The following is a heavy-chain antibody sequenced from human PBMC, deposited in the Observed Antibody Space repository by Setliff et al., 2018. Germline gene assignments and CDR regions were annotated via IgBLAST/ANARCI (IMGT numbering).Heavy chain of an antibody. J-gene: IGHJ6*03. CDR1: GDSISSRRNY. Sequence: PSETLSLTCTVSGDSISSRRNYWGWFRQPAGKELEWIGQIYTTWSTNYNPSLRSRATISLDASKNQFSLSLTSVTAADTAVYYCARVTGFFYVDAWGKGTTVTVSS. V-gene: IGHV4-61*09. CDR2: IYTTWST. CDR3: ARVTGFFYVDA.